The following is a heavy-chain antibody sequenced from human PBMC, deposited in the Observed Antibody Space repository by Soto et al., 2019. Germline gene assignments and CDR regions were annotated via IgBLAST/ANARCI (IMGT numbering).Heavy chain of an antibody. V-gene: IGHV3-23*01. CDR1: GFTFSSYA. Sequence: EVQLLESGGGLVQPGGSLRLSCAASGFTFSSYAMSWVRQAPGKGLEWVSAISGSGGSTYYADSVKGRFTISRDNSKNPLYLQMNRLRGEDTAVYFLSEEGDFRRPFGPWGQGTLGTVPS. D-gene: IGHD3-16*01. CDR3: SEEGDFRRPFGP. CDR2: ISGSGGST. J-gene: IGHJ5*02.